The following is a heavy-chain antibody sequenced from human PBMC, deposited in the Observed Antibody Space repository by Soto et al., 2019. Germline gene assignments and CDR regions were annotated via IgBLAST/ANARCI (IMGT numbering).Heavy chain of an antibody. J-gene: IGHJ6*02. CDR3: ARGAYYDFWSGYSTPLRVNYYYGMDV. D-gene: IGHD3-3*01. Sequence: SADKDSCKASAATFRSYAISRVRQAPRQGIGGMGGFTPIFATANYAQKFQGRVTMTADESTSTAYMEQSSLRSEDPALYYCARGAYYDFWSGYSTPLRVNYYYGMDVWG. CDR1: AATFRSYA. CDR2: FTPIFATA. V-gene: IGHV1-69*13.